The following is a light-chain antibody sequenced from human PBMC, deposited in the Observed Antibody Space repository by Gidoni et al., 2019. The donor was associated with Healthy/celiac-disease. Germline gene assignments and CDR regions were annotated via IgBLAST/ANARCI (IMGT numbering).Light chain of an antibody. Sequence: DIQMTQSPSTLSASVGDRVTITCRASQSISSWLAWYQQKPGKAPKLLIYKASSLESGVPSRFSGSGSGTEFNLTSSSLQPDDFATYYCQQYNSYSALTFGGGTKVEIK. V-gene: IGKV1-5*03. CDR2: KAS. CDR3: QQYNSYSALT. J-gene: IGKJ4*01. CDR1: QSISSW.